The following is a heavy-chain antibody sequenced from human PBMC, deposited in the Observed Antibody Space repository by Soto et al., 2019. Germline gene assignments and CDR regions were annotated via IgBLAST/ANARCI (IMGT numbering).Heavy chain of an antibody. V-gene: IGHV1-69*13. CDR3: ATVTGYQRFNYSYYGMDV. Sequence: GASVKVSCKASGGTFSSYAISWVRQAPGQGLEWMGGIIPIFGTANYAQKFQGRVTITADESTSTAYMELSSLRSEDTAVYYCATVTGYQRFNYSYYGMDVWGKGTTVTVSS. CDR2: IIPIFGTA. D-gene: IGHD2-2*01. J-gene: IGHJ6*04. CDR1: GGTFSSYA.